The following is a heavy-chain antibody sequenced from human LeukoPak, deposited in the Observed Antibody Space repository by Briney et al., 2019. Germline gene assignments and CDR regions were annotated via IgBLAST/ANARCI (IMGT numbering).Heavy chain of an antibody. CDR3: ANGGYDFWSGVHYYYYYMDV. J-gene: IGHJ6*03. V-gene: IGHV3-33*08. CDR1: GFTFSTYS. D-gene: IGHD3-3*01. CDR2: IWYDGSNK. Sequence: PGGSLRLSCAASGFTFSTYSMNWVRQAPGKGLEWVAVIWYDGSNKYYADSVKGRFTISRDNSKNTLYLQMNSLRAEDTAVYYCANGGYDFWSGVHYYYYYMDVWGKGTTVTVSS.